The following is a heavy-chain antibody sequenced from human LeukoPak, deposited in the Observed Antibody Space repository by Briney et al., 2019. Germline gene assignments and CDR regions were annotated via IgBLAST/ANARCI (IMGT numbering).Heavy chain of an antibody. D-gene: IGHD4-17*01. CDR1: GFTFSSYS. CDR2: ISSSSSYI. J-gene: IGHJ4*02. CDR3: ARDLSITVTSFDY. V-gene: IGHV3-21*01. Sequence: GGSLRLSCAASGFTFSSYSMNWVRQAPGKGLEWVSSISSSSSYIYYADSVKGRFTISRDNAKNSLYLQMNSLRAEDTAVYYCARDLSITVTSFDYWGQGTLVTVSS.